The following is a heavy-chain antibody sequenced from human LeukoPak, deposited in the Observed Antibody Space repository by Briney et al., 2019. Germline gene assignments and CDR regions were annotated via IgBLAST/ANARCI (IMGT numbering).Heavy chain of an antibody. J-gene: IGHJ3*01. CDR2: IYYTGST. CDR3: ARETVADHAFDV. Sequence: PSQTLSLTCTVSGGSISSGDYYWGWIRQPPGRGLEWIGTIYYTGSTYYNPSLETRVSTSVDTSKNQFSLNLTSMTAADTAVYYCARETVADHAFDVWGQGTKVTVSS. D-gene: IGHD4-23*01. V-gene: IGHV4-39*07. CDR1: GGSISSGDYY.